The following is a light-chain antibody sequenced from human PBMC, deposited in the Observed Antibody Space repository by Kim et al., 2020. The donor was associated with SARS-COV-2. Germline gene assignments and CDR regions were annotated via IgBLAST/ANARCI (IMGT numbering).Light chain of an antibody. V-gene: IGKV1-33*01. Sequence: ASVGDRVTVACQASQYITKYLNWCQKKPGKAPRLLISGASDLETGVPARFSGTSSGTDFTFTINSLQPEDVGTYFCQQYESLPFTFGPGTKVDIK. CDR2: GAS. CDR3: QQYESLPFT. CDR1: QYITKY. J-gene: IGKJ3*01.